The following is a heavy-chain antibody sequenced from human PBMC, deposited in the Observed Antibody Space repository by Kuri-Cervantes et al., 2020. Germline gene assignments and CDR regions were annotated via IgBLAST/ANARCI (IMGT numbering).Heavy chain of an antibody. CDR3: ARGPFYYDNNGYQSSNYFDY. V-gene: IGHV3-74*01. J-gene: IGHJ4*02. CDR1: GFTFSSYW. D-gene: IGHD3-22*01. CDR2: INSDGSST. Sequence: GESLKISCAASGFTFSSYWMHWVRQAPGKGLVWVSRINSDGSSTSYADSVKGRFTISRDNAKNTLYLQMNSLRAEDTAVYYCARGPFYYDNNGYQSSNYFDYWAREPWSPSPQ.